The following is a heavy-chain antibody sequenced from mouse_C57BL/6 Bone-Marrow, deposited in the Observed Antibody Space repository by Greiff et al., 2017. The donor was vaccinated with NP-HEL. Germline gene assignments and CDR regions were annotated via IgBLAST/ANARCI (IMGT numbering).Heavy chain of an antibody. Sequence: EVQLVESGGGLVQPKGSLKLSCAASGFSFNTYAMNWVRQAPGKGLEWVARIRSKSNNYATYYADSVKDRFTISRDDSESMLYLQMNNLKTEDTAMYYCVRQNYGSPYWYFDVWGTGTTVTVSS. D-gene: IGHD1-1*01. CDR1: GFSFNTYA. CDR3: VRQNYGSPYWYFDV. V-gene: IGHV10-1*01. J-gene: IGHJ1*03. CDR2: IRSKSNNYAT.